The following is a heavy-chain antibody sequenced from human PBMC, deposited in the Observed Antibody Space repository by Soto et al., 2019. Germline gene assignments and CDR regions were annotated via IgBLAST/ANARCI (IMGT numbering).Heavy chain of an antibody. CDR1: GYTFTSYG. J-gene: IGHJ5*02. V-gene: IGHV1-18*01. Sequence: ASVKVSCKASGYTFTSYGISWVRQAPGQGLEWMGWISAYNGNTNYAQKLQGRATMTTDTSTSTAYMELRSLGSDDTAVYYCARDCSSTSCYYWFDPWGQGTLVTVSS. CDR2: ISAYNGNT. D-gene: IGHD2-2*01. CDR3: ARDCSSTSCYYWFDP.